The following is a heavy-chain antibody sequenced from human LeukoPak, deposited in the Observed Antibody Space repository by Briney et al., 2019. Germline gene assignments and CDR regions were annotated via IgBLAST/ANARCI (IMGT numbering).Heavy chain of an antibody. CDR3: ARVFTISSGWYRSFDY. V-gene: IGHV1-18*01. D-gene: IGHD6-19*01. Sequence: ASVKVSCKASGYTFTSYGISWVLQAPGQGLEWMGWISAYNGKTNYAQKLQGRVTMTTDTSTSTAYMELRSLRSDDTAVYYCARVFTISSGWYRSFDYWGQGTLVTVSS. CDR2: ISAYNGKT. CDR1: GYTFTSYG. J-gene: IGHJ4*02.